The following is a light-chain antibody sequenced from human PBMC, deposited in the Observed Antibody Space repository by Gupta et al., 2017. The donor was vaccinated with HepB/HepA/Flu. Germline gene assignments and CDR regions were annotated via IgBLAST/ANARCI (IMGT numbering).Light chain of an antibody. V-gene: IGLV3-25*03. Sequence: SSALPQPPSVSVSPGQTARITCSGDALPKQYAYWYQQKPGQAPVLVIYKDSERPSGIPERFSGSSSGTTVTLTISGVQAEDEADYYCQSADSSGNDGVFGGGTKLTVL. CDR1: ALPKQY. J-gene: IGLJ3*02. CDR3: QSADSSGNDGV. CDR2: KDS.